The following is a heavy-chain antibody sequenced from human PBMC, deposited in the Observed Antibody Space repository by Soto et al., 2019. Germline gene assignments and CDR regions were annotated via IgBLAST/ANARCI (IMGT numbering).Heavy chain of an antibody. J-gene: IGHJ4*02. CDR1: GYTFTSYG. CDR3: ARDREYYYGSGSYPYYFDY. D-gene: IGHD3-10*01. V-gene: IGHV1-18*04. Sequence: QVQLVQSGAEAKKPGASVKVSCKASGYTFTSYGISWVRQAPGQGLEWMGWISAYNGNTNYAQKLQGRVTMTTDTSTSTAYMELRSLRSDDTAVYYCARDREYYYGSGSYPYYFDYWGQGTLVTVSS. CDR2: ISAYNGNT.